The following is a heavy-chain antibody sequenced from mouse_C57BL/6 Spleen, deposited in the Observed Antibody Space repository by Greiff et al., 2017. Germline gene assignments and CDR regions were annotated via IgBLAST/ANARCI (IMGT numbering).Heavy chain of an antibody. CDR1: GYAFSSSW. Sequence: VKLVESGPALVKPGASVKISCKASGYAFSSSWMNWVKQRPGKGLEWIGRIYPGDGDTNYNGKFKGKATLTADKSSSTAYMQLSSLTSEDSAVYFCARTDSSGNYAMDYWGKGTSVTVSS. D-gene: IGHD3-2*02. J-gene: IGHJ4*01. CDR3: ARTDSSGNYAMDY. CDR2: IYPGDGDT. V-gene: IGHV1-82*01.